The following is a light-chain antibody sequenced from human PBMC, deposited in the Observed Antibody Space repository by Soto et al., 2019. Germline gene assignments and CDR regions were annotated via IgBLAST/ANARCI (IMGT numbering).Light chain of an antibody. CDR2: GAS. V-gene: IGKV3-20*01. CDR3: HQYGSSPLT. Sequence: EIVLTQSPGTLSLSPGERATLSCRASQSVTSSYLAWYQQKPGQAPRLLIYGASSRATGIPDRFSGSGSGTDFALTISRLEPEDFEMYYCHQYGSSPLTFGGGTKVEIK. J-gene: IGKJ4*01. CDR1: QSVTSSY.